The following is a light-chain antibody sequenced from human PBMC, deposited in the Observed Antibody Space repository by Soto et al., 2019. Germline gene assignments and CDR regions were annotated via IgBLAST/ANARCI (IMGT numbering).Light chain of an antibody. CDR2: GAS. CDR3: QQYGSSGT. CDR1: QSVSSN. J-gene: IGKJ1*01. Sequence: EIVLTQSPATLSLSPGERATLSCRASQSVSSNLAWYQQKPGQAPSLLIYGASSRATGIPDRFSGSGSGTDFTLTISRLEPEDFAVYYCQQYGSSGTFGQGTKGDIK. V-gene: IGKV3-20*01.